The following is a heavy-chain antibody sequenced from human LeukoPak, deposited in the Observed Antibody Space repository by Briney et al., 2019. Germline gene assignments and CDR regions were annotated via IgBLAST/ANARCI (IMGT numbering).Heavy chain of an antibody. J-gene: IGHJ6*03. CDR2: IYTSGNT. V-gene: IGHV4-4*07. Sequence: SETLSLTCTVSGGSISSYYWSWIRQPAGKGLEWIGRIYTSGNTNYNPSLESRVTMSVDTSKSQFSLKLSSVTAADTAVYCCATASPPKDDYYYYYMDVWGKGTTVTVSS. CDR3: ATASPPKDDYYYYYMDV. CDR1: GGSISSYY. D-gene: IGHD2-15*01.